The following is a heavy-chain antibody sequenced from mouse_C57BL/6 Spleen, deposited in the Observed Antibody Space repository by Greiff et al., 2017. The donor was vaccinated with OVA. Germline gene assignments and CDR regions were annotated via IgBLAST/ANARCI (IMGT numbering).Heavy chain of an antibody. CDR1: GFTFSDYY. J-gene: IGHJ1*03. CDR3: ARRFTTVGYFDV. CDR2: ISNGGGST. Sequence: EVKLMESGGGLVQPGGSLKLSCAASGFTFSDYYMYWVRQTPEKRLEWVAYISNGGGSTYYPDTVKGRFTISRDNAKNTLYLQMSRLKSEDTAMYYCARRFTTVGYFDVWGTGTTVTVSS. D-gene: IGHD1-1*01. V-gene: IGHV5-12*01.